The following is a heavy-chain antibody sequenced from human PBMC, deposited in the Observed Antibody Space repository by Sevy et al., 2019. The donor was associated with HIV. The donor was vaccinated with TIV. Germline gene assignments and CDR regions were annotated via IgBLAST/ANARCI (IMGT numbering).Heavy chain of an antibody. CDR1: GGTFSSYA. Sequence: ASVKVYCKASGGTFSSYAIGWVRQAPGQGLEWMGGIIPIFGTANYAQKFQGRVTITADESTSTAYMELSSLRSEDTAVSYCARYAGSSEYYYYGIDVWGQGTTVTVSS. D-gene: IGHD2-15*01. CDR2: IIPIFGTA. J-gene: IGHJ6*02. CDR3: ARYAGSSEYYYYGIDV. V-gene: IGHV1-69*13.